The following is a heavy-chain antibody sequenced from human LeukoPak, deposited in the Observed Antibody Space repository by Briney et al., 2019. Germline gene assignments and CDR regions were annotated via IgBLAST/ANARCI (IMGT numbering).Heavy chain of an antibody. CDR3: ARTGVAGAYYYYYYMDV. D-gene: IGHD6-19*01. J-gene: IGHJ6*03. V-gene: IGHV4-59*12. Sequence: SETLSLTCTVSGGSISSYYWSWIRQPPGKGLEWIGYIYYSGSTNYNPSLKSRVTISVDTSKNQFSLKLSSVTAADTAVYYCARTGVAGAYYYYYYMDVWGKGTTVTISS. CDR2: IYYSGST. CDR1: GGSISSYY.